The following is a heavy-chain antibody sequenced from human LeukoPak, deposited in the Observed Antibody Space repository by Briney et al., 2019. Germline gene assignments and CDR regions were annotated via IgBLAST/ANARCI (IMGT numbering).Heavy chain of an antibody. J-gene: IGHJ4*02. V-gene: IGHV4-34*01. CDR3: ASGWSSTVDY. CDR1: GGSFSGYY. Sequence: PSETLSLTCAVYGGSFSGYYWSWIRQPPGKGLEWIGEINHSGSTNYNPSLKSRVTISVDTSKNQFSLKLSSVTAADTAVYYCASGWSSTVDYWGQGTLVTVSS. CDR2: INHSGST. D-gene: IGHD2-2*01.